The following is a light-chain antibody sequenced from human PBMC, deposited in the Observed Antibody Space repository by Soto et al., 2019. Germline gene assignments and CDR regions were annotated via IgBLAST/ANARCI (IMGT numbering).Light chain of an antibody. Sequence: EILLTQSPATLSLSPGERATLSCRASRSVSNYLAWYQQKPGQAPRLLIYDASNRAAGIPARFSGSGSGADFTLTISSLEPEDVAVYYCQQRSNWPLTLGQGTKLEIK. CDR3: QQRSNWPLT. J-gene: IGKJ2*01. V-gene: IGKV3-11*01. CDR1: RSVSNY. CDR2: DAS.